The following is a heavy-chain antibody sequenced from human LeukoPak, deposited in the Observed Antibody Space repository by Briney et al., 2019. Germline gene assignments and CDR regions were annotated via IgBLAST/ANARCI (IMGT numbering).Heavy chain of an antibody. CDR1: GGTFSSYA. Sequence: ASVKVSCKASGGTFSSYAISWVRQAPGQGLEWMGGIIPIFDTANYAQKFQGRVTITADESTSTAYMELSSLRSEDTAVYYCARGSTCVSGSYYMDVWGKGTTVTVSS. V-gene: IGHV1-69*01. CDR2: IIPIFDTA. CDR3: ARGSTCVSGSYYMDV. D-gene: IGHD3-22*01. J-gene: IGHJ6*03.